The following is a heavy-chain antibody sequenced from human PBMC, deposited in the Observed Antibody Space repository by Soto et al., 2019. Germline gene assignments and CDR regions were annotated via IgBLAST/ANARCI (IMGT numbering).Heavy chain of an antibody. CDR3: ASDQTGITTAGGGRIDH. V-gene: IGHV3-30-3*01. CDR2: VSFDGGNK. Sequence: QVQLVESGGGVVQPGRSLRLSCAASGFTFSTHAMHWVRQAPGKGLECVAIVSFDGGNKYYADSVKGRFTISRDNSKNTLYLQMSGLTPEDTAFYYCASDQTGITTAGGGRIDHWGQGTLVTVSS. D-gene: IGHD6-13*01. J-gene: IGHJ4*02. CDR1: GFTFSTHA.